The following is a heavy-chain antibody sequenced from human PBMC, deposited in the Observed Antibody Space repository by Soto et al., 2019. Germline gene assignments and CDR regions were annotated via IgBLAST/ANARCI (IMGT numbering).Heavy chain of an antibody. CDR1: GFTFSDYY. J-gene: IGHJ6*03. CDR2: ISSSGSTI. D-gene: IGHD6-6*01. Sequence: GGSLRLSCAASGFTFSDYYMSWIRQAPGKGLEWVSYISSSGSTIYYADSVKGRFTISRDNAKNSLYLQMNSLRAEDTAVYYCARDVYSSSRYYYYYYMDVWGKGTTVTVSS. CDR3: ARDVYSSSRYYYYYYMDV. V-gene: IGHV3-11*01.